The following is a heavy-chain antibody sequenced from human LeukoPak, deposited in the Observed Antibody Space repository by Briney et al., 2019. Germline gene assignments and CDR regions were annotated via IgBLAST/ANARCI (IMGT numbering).Heavy chain of an antibody. D-gene: IGHD3-10*01. CDR2: IYHSGST. J-gene: IGHJ4*02. CDR1: GYSISSGYY. CDR3: ARDLGAYFDY. Sequence: KTSETLSLTCTVSGYSISSGYYWGWIRQPPGKGLEWIGSIYHSGSTYYNPSLKSRVTISVDTSKNQFSLKLSSVTAADTAVYYCARDLGAYFDYWGQGTLVTVSS. V-gene: IGHV4-38-2*02.